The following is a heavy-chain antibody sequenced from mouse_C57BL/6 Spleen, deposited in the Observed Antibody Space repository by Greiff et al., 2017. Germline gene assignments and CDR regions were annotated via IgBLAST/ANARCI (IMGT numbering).Heavy chain of an antibody. V-gene: IGHV1-82*01. CDR1: GYAFSSSW. CDR2: IYPGDGDT. J-gene: IGHJ1*03. CDR3: ARQDYGSSFYWYFDV. Sequence: VQLQQSGPELVKPGASVKISCKASGYAFSSSWMNWVKQRPGKGLEWIGRIYPGDGDTNYNGKFKGKATLTADKSSSTAYMQLSSLTSEDSAVYVCARQDYGSSFYWYFDVWGTGTTVTVSS. D-gene: IGHD1-1*01.